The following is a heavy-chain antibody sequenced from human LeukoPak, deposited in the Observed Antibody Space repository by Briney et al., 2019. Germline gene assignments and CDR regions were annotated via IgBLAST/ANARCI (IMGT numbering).Heavy chain of an antibody. D-gene: IGHD5-24*01. CDR2: IKQDGSKK. V-gene: IGHV3-7*04. CDR3: TRVGYIDEGIDY. J-gene: IGHJ4*02. Sequence: GGSLRLSCVASGFHFSSYWMTWVRQAPGKGLEWVANIKQDGSKKSYVDSVKGRFTISRDNAKNSLYLQMNSLRAEDTAIYYCTRVGYIDEGIDYWGQGTLVTVSS. CDR1: GFHFSSYW.